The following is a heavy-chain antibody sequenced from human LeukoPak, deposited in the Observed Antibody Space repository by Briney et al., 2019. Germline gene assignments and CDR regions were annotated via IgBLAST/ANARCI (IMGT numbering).Heavy chain of an antibody. CDR3: ARHGVTRWYFDL. Sequence: SSETLSPTCTVSGGSISSYYWGWIRQPPGKGLEWIGYTYHSGTTNYDSSLKSRVTMSLDTSRSQLSLNLTSVTAADTAVYYCARHGVTRWYFDLWGRGTLVTVSS. D-gene: IGHD2-8*01. J-gene: IGHJ2*01. CDR1: GGSISSYY. V-gene: IGHV4-59*08. CDR2: TYHSGTT.